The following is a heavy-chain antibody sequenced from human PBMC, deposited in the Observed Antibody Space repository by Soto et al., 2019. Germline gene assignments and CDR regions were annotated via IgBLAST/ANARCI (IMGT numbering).Heavy chain of an antibody. Sequence: EVQLVESGGGLVQPGGSLRLSCTASGFTFGSYSMNWVRQAPGKGLEWLSYISTTSSTIYYADSVKGRFTISRDNAKNSLYLEMNSLRAEDTAVYDCARGYIAAAGLYWGQGTLVTVSS. CDR3: ARGYIAAAGLY. J-gene: IGHJ4*02. D-gene: IGHD6-13*01. CDR1: GFTFGSYS. CDR2: ISTTSSTI. V-gene: IGHV3-48*01.